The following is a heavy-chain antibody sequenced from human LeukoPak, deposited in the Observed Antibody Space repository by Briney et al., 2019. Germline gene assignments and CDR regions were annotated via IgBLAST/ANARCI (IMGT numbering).Heavy chain of an antibody. Sequence: SVKVSCKASGGTFSSYAISWVRQAPGQGLEWMGGIIAIFGTANYAQKFQGRVTITADESTSTAYMELSSLRSEDTAVYYCAREYYYDSSGYYYTKYYYGMDVWGQVTTVTVSS. D-gene: IGHD3-22*01. V-gene: IGHV1-69*13. CDR2: IIAIFGTA. CDR1: GGTFSSYA. CDR3: AREYYYDSSGYYYTKYYYGMDV. J-gene: IGHJ6*02.